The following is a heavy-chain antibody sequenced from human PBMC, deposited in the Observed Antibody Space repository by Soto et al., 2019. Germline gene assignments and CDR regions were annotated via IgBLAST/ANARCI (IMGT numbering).Heavy chain of an antibody. Sequence: SLTCAVSSGSVRVTKGFWGCVRQPPGKGLEWIGNIDYSGTAYFNPSLGTRVTFPVDTSKNQFSLTLYSVTASDTAVYYCARTTSRHPDFLGQGIPV. V-gene: IGHV4-39*01. CDR3: ARTTSRHPDF. CDR2: IDYSGTA. J-gene: IGHJ4*02. D-gene: IGHD4-4*01. CDR1: SGSVRVTKGF.